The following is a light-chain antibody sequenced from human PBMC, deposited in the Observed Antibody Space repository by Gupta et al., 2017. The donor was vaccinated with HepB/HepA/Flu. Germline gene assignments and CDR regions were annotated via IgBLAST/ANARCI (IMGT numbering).Light chain of an antibody. Sequence: SVLTHPPSVPGAPGQRVTISCTATRSNIGAGYDVQWYQQLPGTAPKLLIYSDTIRPSGVTARFSGSKSGASDSLAITGLEAEDEADYYCQSYDGSQSGSVFGGGTKLTVL. J-gene: IGLJ2*01. CDR2: SDT. CDR3: QSYDGSQSGSV. CDR1: RSNIGAGYD. V-gene: IGLV1-40*01.